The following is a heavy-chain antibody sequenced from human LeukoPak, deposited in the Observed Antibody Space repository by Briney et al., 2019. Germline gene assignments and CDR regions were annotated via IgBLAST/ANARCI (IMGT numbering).Heavy chain of an antibody. CDR3: ARGADIVLMVYAPYYFDY. D-gene: IGHD2-8*01. V-gene: IGHV3-20*04. Sequence: GGSLRLPCAASGFTFDDYGMSWVRQAPGKGLEWVSGINWNGGSTGYADSVKGRFTISRDNAKNSLYLQMNSLRAEDTALYYCARGADIVLMVYAPYYFDYWGQGTLVTVSS. CDR2: INWNGGST. J-gene: IGHJ4*02. CDR1: GFTFDDYG.